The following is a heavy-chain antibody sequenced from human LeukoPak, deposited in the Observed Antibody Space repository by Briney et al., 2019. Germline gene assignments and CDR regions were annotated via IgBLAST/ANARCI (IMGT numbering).Heavy chain of an antibody. CDR3: AKLWRGSHPRYSDH. Sequence: PGGSLRLSCAASGFTFSSYAMSWVRQAPGKGLEWVSTITDSGGTTFYADSVKGRFTISRDNSKNTVYLQMNSLRAEDTAVYYCAKLWRGSHPRYSDHWGQGTLVTVSS. J-gene: IGHJ4*02. CDR2: ITDSGGTT. V-gene: IGHV3-23*01. CDR1: GFTFSSYA. D-gene: IGHD1-26*01.